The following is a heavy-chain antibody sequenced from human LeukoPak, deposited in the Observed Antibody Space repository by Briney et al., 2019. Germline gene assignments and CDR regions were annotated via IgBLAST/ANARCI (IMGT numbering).Heavy chain of an antibody. CDR3: ARAGAPSSGLTPKDYFDY. Sequence: GGSLRLSCAASGFTFSSYSMNWVRQAPGKGLEWVSSISSSSSYIYYADSVKGRFTISRDNAKNSLYLQMNSLRAEDTAVYYCARAGAPSSGLTPKDYFDYWGQGTLVTVSS. CDR2: ISSSSSYI. V-gene: IGHV3-21*01. D-gene: IGHD6-19*01. CDR1: GFTFSSYS. J-gene: IGHJ4*02.